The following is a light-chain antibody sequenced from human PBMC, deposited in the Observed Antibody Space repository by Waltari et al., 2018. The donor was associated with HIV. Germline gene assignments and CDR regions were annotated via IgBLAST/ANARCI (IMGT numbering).Light chain of an antibody. Sequence: EIVMTQSPATLSVSPGERATLSSRASQSVKNNLAWYQQKPGQAPRILFYGASTRVTGIPARFSGSGSETEFTLTISSLQSEDFAVYYCQQYNNWPGTFGQGTKVEIE. CDR1: QSVKNN. V-gene: IGKV3-15*01. CDR2: GAS. CDR3: QQYNNWPGT. J-gene: IGKJ1*01.